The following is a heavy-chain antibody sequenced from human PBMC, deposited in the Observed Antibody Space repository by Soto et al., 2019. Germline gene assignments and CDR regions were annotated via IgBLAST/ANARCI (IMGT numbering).Heavy chain of an antibody. CDR2: ISSSSSYI. D-gene: IGHD3-16*01. CDR1: GVTFCSYS. V-gene: IGHV3-21*01. J-gene: IGHJ4*02. Sequence: PGGSLRLSCAASGVTFCSYSMNGVRQAPGKGLEWVSSISSSSSYIYYADSVKGRFTISRDNAKNSLYLQMNSLRAEDTAVYYCASEFGIDYWGQGTLVTVSS. CDR3: ASEFGIDY.